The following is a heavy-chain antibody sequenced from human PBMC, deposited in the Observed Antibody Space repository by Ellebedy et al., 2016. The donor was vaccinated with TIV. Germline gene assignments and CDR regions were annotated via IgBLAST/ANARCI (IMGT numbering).Heavy chain of an antibody. CDR2: IHTGGDT. Sequence: GGSLRLSCAASGFTVSYTYMSWVCQAPGKGLEWVSVIHTGGDTYYADSVKGRFTISRDSSKNTLYLQMNSLRAEDTAVYYCARRITGTYGDDALDIWGQGTMVTVSS. CDR3: ARRITGTYGDDALDI. D-gene: IGHD1-20*01. J-gene: IGHJ3*02. CDR1: GFTVSYTY. V-gene: IGHV3-53*01.